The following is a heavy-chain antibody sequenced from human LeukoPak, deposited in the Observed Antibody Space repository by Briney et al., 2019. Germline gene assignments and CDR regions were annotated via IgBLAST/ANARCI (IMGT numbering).Heavy chain of an antibody. J-gene: IGHJ4*02. Sequence: GRSLRLSCVASGFIFRNYAMHWVRQAPGKGLEWVAVGSHVGRNKIYGDSVKGRFTISRDNSKNTVYLQMDNLRPEDTAVYYCAKDRDSSTWSFFDFWGQGTLVTVSS. D-gene: IGHD6-13*01. CDR3: AKDRDSSTWSFFDF. CDR2: GSHVGRNK. CDR1: GFIFRNYA. V-gene: IGHV3-30*18.